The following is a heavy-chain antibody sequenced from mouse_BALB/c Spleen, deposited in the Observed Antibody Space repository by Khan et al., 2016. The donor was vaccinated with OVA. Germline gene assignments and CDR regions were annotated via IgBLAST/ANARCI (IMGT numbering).Heavy chain of an antibody. V-gene: IGHV1S132*01. J-gene: IGHJ3*01. CDR2: IFPGTGAT. Sequence: QVQLKESGAELVKPGASVRLSCKTSGYTFTSYWIQWVKPRPGQGLGWTGEIFPGTGATYYNENFKGKATLTIDISSTTAYIQLSSLTSEDSAVYFCARGYFGNYEFAYWGQGTLVTVAA. CDR1: GYTFTSYW. CDR3: ARGYFGNYEFAY. D-gene: IGHD2-1*01.